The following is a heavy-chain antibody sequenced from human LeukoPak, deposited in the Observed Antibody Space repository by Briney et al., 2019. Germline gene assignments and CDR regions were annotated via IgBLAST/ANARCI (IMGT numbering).Heavy chain of an antibody. CDR1: GFTFSTYW. CDR2: IKGDGSST. J-gene: IGHJ4*02. CDR3: VKTHYSEINYFDY. D-gene: IGHD3-10*01. V-gene: IGHV3-74*01. Sequence: GGSLRLSCAASGFTFSTYWMHGVRQAPGKGVVWVARIKGDGSSTPYADSVKPRFTISRDNSKNTLYLQMNSLRAEDTAVYYCVKTHYSEINYFDYWGQGPLVTVSS.